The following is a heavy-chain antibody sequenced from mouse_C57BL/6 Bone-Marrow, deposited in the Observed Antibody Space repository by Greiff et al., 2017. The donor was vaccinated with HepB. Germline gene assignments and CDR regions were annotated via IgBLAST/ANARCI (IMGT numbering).Heavy chain of an antibody. CDR1: GYTFTSYW. Sequence: QVQLQQPGAELVRPGSSVKLSCKASGYTFTSYWMDWVKQRPGQGLEWIGNIYPSDSETHYNQKFKDKATLTVDKSSSTAYMQLSSLTSEDSAVYDCARDVGTAVEGNYWGRGTGLTVSA. CDR3: ARDVGTAVEGNY. CDR2: IYPSDSET. V-gene: IGHV1-61*01. D-gene: IGHD1-1*01. J-gene: IGHJ2*03.